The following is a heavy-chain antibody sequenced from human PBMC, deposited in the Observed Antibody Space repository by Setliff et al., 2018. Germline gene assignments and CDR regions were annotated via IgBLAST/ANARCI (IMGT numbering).Heavy chain of an antibody. CDR1: GYTFTDYY. V-gene: IGHV1-69-2*01. D-gene: IGHD5-18*01. CDR2: VDPEDGET. Sequence: GASVKVSCKASGYTFTDYYMHWVQQAPGKGLEWMGRVDPEDGETIYAEKFQGRVSMTRNTSISTAYMELNSLTSEDTAVYYCARSKVEAAMVKHNWFDPWGQGTLVTVSS. J-gene: IGHJ5*02. CDR3: ARSKVEAAMVKHNWFDP.